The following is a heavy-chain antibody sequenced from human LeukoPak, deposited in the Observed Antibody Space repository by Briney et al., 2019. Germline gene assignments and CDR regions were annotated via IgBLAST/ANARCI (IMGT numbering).Heavy chain of an antibody. CDR1: GFTFSTYA. CDR3: ARGHYDFWSGFLPRREYYYYYYMDV. J-gene: IGHJ6*03. Sequence: PGRSLRLSCAASGFTFSTYAMHWVRQAPGKGLEWVAVISYDGSNKYYADSVKGRFTISRDNSKNTLYLQMNSLRAEDTAVYYCARGHYDFWSGFLPRREYYYYYYMDVWGKGTTVTVSS. V-gene: IGHV3-30*04. CDR2: ISYDGSNK. D-gene: IGHD3-3*01.